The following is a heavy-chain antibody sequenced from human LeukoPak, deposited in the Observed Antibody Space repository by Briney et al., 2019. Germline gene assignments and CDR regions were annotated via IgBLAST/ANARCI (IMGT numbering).Heavy chain of an antibody. Sequence: SETLSLTCTVSGYSINSGYYWVWIRQPPGKGLEWIGSIYHSGSTYYNPSLKSRVTISVDTSKNQFSLKLSSVTAADTAVYYCARDQGITFGGVIVIWGQGTLVTVSS. J-gene: IGHJ4*02. CDR1: GYSINSGYY. CDR2: IYHSGST. CDR3: ARDQGITFGGVIVI. D-gene: IGHD3-16*02. V-gene: IGHV4-38-2*02.